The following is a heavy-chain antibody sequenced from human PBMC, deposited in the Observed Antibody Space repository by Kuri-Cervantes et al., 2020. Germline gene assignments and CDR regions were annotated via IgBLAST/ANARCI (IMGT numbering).Heavy chain of an antibody. V-gene: IGHV1-8*02. CDR3: ARTTILATIDYYYYYMDV. Sequence: ASVKVSCKASGYTFTSYDINWVRQATGQGLEWMGWMNPNSGNTGYAQKFQGRVTMTRNTSISTAYMELSSLRSEDTAVYYCARTTILATIDYYYYYMDVWGKGTTVTVSS. CDR1: GYTFTSYD. CDR2: MNPNSGNT. D-gene: IGHD1-26*01. J-gene: IGHJ6*03.